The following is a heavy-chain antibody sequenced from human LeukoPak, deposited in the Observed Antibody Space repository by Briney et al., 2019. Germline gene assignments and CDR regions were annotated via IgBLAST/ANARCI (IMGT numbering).Heavy chain of an antibody. CDR1: GYSFTSFW. Sequence: GESLKISCKASGYSFTSFWIGWVRQMPGKGLEWMGVIYPGDSDTKYNPYFQGHVTISADRSISTAFLQWSGLKASDSAMYFCARGASAVGGYNILTGYYDDYFDYWGQGSLVTVSS. CDR2: IYPGDSDT. J-gene: IGHJ4*02. CDR3: ARGASAVGGYNILTGYYDDYFDY. D-gene: IGHD3-9*01. V-gene: IGHV5-51*01.